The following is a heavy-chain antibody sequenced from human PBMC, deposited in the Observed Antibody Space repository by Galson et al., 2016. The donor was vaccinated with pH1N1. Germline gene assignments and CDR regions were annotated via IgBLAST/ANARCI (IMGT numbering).Heavy chain of an antibody. Sequence: SVKVSCKASGYTFTGYYMHWVRQAPGQGLEWMGWINPKTGVTDCIQKFKGRVTMTRDTSTNTAYLEVSGLRSDDTAIYYCARPIQLYRSDAFGIWGQGTRVTVSS. V-gene: IGHV1-2*02. D-gene: IGHD5-24*01. CDR3: ARPIQLYRSDAFGI. J-gene: IGHJ3*02. CDR2: INPKTGVT. CDR1: GYTFTGYY.